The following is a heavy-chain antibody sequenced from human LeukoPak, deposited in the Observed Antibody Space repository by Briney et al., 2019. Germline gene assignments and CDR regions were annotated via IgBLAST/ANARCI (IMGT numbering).Heavy chain of an antibody. J-gene: IGHJ4*02. Sequence: ASVKVSCKASGYTFTSYGISWVRQAPGQGLEWVGWISAYNGNTNYAQKLQGRVTMTTDTSTSTAYMELRSLRYDDTDVYYCARDAGSYGIDYWGQGTXVTVSX. CDR2: ISAYNGNT. CDR3: ARDAGSYGIDY. V-gene: IGHV1-18*01. D-gene: IGHD1-26*01. CDR1: GYTFTSYG.